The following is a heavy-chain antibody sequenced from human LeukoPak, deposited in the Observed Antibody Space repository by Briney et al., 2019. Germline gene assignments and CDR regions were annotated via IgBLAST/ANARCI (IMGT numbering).Heavy chain of an antibody. V-gene: IGHV3-48*01. J-gene: IGHJ5*02. CDR1: GFTFSSYS. CDR2: ISSSSSTI. CDR3: ATLRYDYGDANWFDP. Sequence: GGSLRLSCAASGFTFSSYSMNWVRQAPGKGLEWVSYISSSSSTIYYADSVKGRFTISRDNAKNSLYLQMNSLRAEDTAVYYCATLRYDYGDANWFDPWGQGTLVTVSS. D-gene: IGHD4-17*01.